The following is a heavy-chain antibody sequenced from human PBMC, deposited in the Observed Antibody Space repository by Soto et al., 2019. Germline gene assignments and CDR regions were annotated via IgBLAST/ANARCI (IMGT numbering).Heavy chain of an antibody. CDR2: INAGNGNT. CDR1: GYTFTSYA. Sequence: NVSCKASGYTFTSYAMHWVRQAPGQRLEWMGWINAGNGNTKYSQKFQGRVTITRDTSASTAYMELSSLRSEDTAVYYCARDFLPLSKTQDAFDIWGQGTMVTVSS. J-gene: IGHJ3*02. V-gene: IGHV1-3*01. CDR3: ARDFLPLSKTQDAFDI.